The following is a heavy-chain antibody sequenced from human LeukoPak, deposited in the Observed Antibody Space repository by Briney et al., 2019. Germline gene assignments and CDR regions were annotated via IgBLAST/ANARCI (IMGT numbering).Heavy chain of an antibody. CDR2: IKQDESEK. V-gene: IGHV3-7*01. CDR3: ARALDSSSSRYQAFEE. D-gene: IGHD2-2*01. J-gene: IGHJ4*02. CDR1: GFPFRNSW. Sequence: PGGSLGPPCSPPGFPFRNSWMSWVRQAPGRGRGGVANIKQDESEKYDVDSVKGRFTISRDNAKSSLYLQMNSLRAEDTAVYYCARALDSSSSRYQAFEEWGQGTLVTVSS.